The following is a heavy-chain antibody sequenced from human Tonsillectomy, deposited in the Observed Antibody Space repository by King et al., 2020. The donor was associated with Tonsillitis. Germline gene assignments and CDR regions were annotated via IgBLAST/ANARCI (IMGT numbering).Heavy chain of an antibody. J-gene: IGHJ4*02. CDR3: VRPSQATPDC. V-gene: IGHV3-7*03. CDR1: GFTFSNFW. Sequence: EVQLVESGGRLVQPGGSLRLSCAASGFTFSNFWMTWVRQAPGKGLEWVANTKEDGSDKFYVASVKGRFSISRDNAKNSLYLQMNSLRAEDTAVYYCVRPSQATPDCWGQGTLVTVSS. CDR2: TKEDGSDK.